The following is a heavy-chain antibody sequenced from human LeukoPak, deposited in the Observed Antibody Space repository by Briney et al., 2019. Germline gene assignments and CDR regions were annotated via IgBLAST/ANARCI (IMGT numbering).Heavy chain of an antibody. CDR3: ASGYSGYAEIY. V-gene: IGHV4-30-2*01. CDR2: NYHSGST. J-gene: IGHJ4*02. Sequence: PSETLSLTCAVSGGSISSGGYSWSWIRQPPGKGLEWIGYNYHSGSTYYNPSLKSRVTISVDRSKNQFSLKLNSVTAADTAVYYCASGYSGYAEIYWGQGTLVTVSS. CDR1: GGSISSGGYS. D-gene: IGHD5-12*01.